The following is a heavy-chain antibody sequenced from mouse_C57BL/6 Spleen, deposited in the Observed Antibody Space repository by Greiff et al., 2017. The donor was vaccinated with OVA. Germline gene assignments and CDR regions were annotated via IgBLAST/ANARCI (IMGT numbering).Heavy chain of an antibody. CDR1: GYSITSGYY. CDR2: ISYDGSN. V-gene: IGHV3-6*01. CDR3: ARNDGYYEGFAY. D-gene: IGHD2-3*01. Sequence: ESGPGLVKPSQSLSLTCSVTGYSITSGYYWNWIRQFPGNKLEWMGYISYDGSNNYNPSLKNRISITRDTSKNQFFLKLNSVTTEDTATYYCARNDGYYEGFAYWGQGTLVTVSA. J-gene: IGHJ3*01.